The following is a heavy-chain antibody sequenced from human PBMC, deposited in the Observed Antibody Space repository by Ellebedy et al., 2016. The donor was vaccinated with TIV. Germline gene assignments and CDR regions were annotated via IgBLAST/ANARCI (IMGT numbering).Heavy chain of an antibody. J-gene: IGHJ4*02. V-gene: IGHV1-2*02. CDR2: INPKTGGT. CDR3: ARRQLYMSDY. D-gene: IGHD1-1*01. Sequence: AASVKVSCKASGYTFSDYFLYWVRQAPGQGLEWMGWINPKTGGTKYALKFQGRVAMTRDTSIGTVYMELSSLTSEDTAVYFCARRQLYMSDYWGQGTLVTVSS. CDR1: GYTFSDYF.